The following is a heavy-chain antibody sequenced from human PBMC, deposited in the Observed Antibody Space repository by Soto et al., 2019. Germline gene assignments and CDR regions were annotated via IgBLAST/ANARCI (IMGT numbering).Heavy chain of an antibody. D-gene: IGHD3-22*01. CDR2: ISGDGSST. CDR1: GFTFSSYW. J-gene: IGHJ4*02. CDR3: TRPRYDGSGTPFDH. V-gene: IGHV3-74*01. Sequence: EVQLVASGGGLVQPGGSLRLSCAASGFTFSSYWMHWVRQATGKGLVWVSRISGDGSSTTYSDSVKGRFIISRDNAKNTLYLQMNSLRVEDTAVYYCTRPRYDGSGTPFDHWGQGTLVTVAS.